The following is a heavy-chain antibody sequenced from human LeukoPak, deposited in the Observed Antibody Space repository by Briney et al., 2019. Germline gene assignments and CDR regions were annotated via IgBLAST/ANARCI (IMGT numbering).Heavy chain of an antibody. CDR1: GFTFSSYS. CDR3: ARDPGIGKLYFDL. D-gene: IGHD4-23*01. J-gene: IGHJ2*01. V-gene: IGHV3-21*01. CDR2: ISSSSSYI. Sequence: GGSLRLSCAASGFTFSSYSMNWVRQAPGKGLEWVSSISSSSSYIYYADSVKGRFTISRDNAKNSLYLQMNSLRAEDTAVYYCARDPGIGKLYFDLWGRGTLVTVSS.